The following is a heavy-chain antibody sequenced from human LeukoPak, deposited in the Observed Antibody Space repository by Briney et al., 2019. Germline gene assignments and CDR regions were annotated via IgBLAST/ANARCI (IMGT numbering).Heavy chain of an antibody. CDR3: ARGRGSSGYYYPLEYFDY. CDR2: INPNSGGT. CDR1: GYTFTGYY. D-gene: IGHD3-22*01. J-gene: IGHJ4*02. V-gene: IGHV1-2*02. Sequence: ASVKVSCKASGYTFTGYYMHWVRQAPGQGLEWMGWINPNSGGTNYAQKFQGRVTMTRDTSISTAYMELSRLRSDDTAVYYCARGRGSSGYYYPLEYFDYWGQGTLVTVSS.